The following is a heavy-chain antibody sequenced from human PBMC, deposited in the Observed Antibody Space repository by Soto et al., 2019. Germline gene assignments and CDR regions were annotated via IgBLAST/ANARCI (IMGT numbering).Heavy chain of an antibody. D-gene: IGHD1-1*01. J-gene: IGHJ5*02. CDR1: GGTFSSYA. CDR3: NNWNEAYNWFDP. CDR2: IITIFRTA. Sequence: QVQLVQSGAEVKKPGSSVKVSCKASGGTFSSYAISWVRQAPGQGLEWMGGIITIFRTANHAQKFQGRVTITADESTSTAYMELSSLRSEDTAVYYCNNWNEAYNWFDPWGQGTLVTVSS. V-gene: IGHV1-69*01.